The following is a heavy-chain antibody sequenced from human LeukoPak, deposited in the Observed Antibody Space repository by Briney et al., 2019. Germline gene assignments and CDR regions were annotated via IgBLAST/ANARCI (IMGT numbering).Heavy chain of an antibody. CDR3: AKDLGSGYYYVGSYFDY. D-gene: IGHD3-22*01. V-gene: IGHV3-74*01. Sequence: GGSLRLSCAASGFTFSSYWMHWVRQAPGKGLVWVSRINSDGSSTSYADSVKGRFTISRDNSKNTLYLQMNSLRAEDTAVYYCAKDLGSGYYYVGSYFDYWGQGTLVTVSS. CDR1: GFTFSSYW. J-gene: IGHJ4*02. CDR2: INSDGSST.